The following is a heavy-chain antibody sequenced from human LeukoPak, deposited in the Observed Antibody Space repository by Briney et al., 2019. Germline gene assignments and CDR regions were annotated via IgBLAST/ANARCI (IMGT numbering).Heavy chain of an antibody. CDR2: ISYDGSNK. CDR3: AKGEDYGDFDY. D-gene: IGHD4-17*01. CDR1: GFTFSSYG. Sequence: GGSLRLSCAASGFTFSSYGMRWVRQAPGKGLEWVAVISYDGSNKYYADSVKGRFTISRDNSKNTLYLQMNSLRAEDTAVYYCAKGEDYGDFDYWGQGTLVTVSS. J-gene: IGHJ4*02. V-gene: IGHV3-30*18.